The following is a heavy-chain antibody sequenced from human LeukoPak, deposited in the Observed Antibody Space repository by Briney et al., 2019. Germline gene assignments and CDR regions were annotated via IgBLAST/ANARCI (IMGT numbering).Heavy chain of an antibody. CDR1: GYTFTSYY. CDR2: INPSGGST. V-gene: IGHV1-46*01. J-gene: IGHJ4*02. D-gene: IGHD6-6*01. Sequence: ASVKVSCKASGYTFTSYYMHWVRQAPGQGLGWMGIINPSGGSTSYAQKFQGRVTMTGDTSTSTVYMELSSLRSEDTAVYYCARDGPRIAALGEDFDYWGQGTLVTVSS. CDR3: ARDGPRIAALGEDFDY.